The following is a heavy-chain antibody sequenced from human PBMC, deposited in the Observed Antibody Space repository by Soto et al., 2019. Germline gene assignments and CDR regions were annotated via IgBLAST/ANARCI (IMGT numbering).Heavy chain of an antibody. D-gene: IGHD2-15*01. J-gene: IGHJ3*01. V-gene: IGHV4-38-2*01. CDR3: ARARWYDAFDV. CDR1: GFFISSGNY. Sequence: SETLSLTCAVSGFFISSGNYWGWIRTPPGKGLEWIGSICHGGNTYYNPSLKSRVTISLDMSKNQFSLKLNSVTAADTAVYYCARARWYDAFDVWGLGTVVPAS. CDR2: ICHGGNT.